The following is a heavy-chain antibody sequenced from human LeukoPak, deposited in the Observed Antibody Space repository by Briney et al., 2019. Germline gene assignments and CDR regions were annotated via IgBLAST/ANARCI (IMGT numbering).Heavy chain of an antibody. CDR2: ISWNSGNI. D-gene: IGHD1-26*01. CDR1: GFTFDDYA. Sequence: PGGSLRLSCAASGFTFDDYAMHWVRQAPGKGLEWVSAISWNSGNILYADSLKGRFTISRDNAKNSLYLQMNSLRAEDTAVYYCARGGSYLSAFDIWGQGTMVTVSS. J-gene: IGHJ3*02. CDR3: ARGGSYLSAFDI. V-gene: IGHV3-9*01.